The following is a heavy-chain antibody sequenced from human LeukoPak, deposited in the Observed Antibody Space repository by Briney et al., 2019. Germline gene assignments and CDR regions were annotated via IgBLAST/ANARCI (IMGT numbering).Heavy chain of an antibody. V-gene: IGHV4-30-2*01. D-gene: IGHD2-2*01. CDR3: ASERNCSSTSCYLSGYYYYMDV. J-gene: IGHJ6*03. CDR1: GGSISSGGYY. CDR2: IYHSGST. Sequence: PSQTLSLTCTVSGGSISSGGYYWSWIRQPPGKGLEWIGYIYHSGSTYYNPSLKSRATISVDRSKNQFSLKLSSVTAADTAVYYCASERNCSSTSCYLSGYYYYMDVWGKGTTVTVSS.